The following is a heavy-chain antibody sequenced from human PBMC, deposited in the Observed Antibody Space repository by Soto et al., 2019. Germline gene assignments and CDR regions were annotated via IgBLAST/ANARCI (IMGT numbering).Heavy chain of an antibody. CDR2: IVGSGGGS. CDR3: AKDLIESTATGLLSDV. Sequence: EVQLLESGGGLVQPGGSLRLSCAASGFPFSSYAMNWVRQAPGKGLEWVAAIVGSGGGSYYADSVRGRFTISRDNSKNTLFLEMNDLRGEDTAVYYCAKDLIESTATGLLSDVWGKGTTVTVSS. J-gene: IGHJ6*04. D-gene: IGHD2-15*01. V-gene: IGHV3-23*01. CDR1: GFPFSSYA.